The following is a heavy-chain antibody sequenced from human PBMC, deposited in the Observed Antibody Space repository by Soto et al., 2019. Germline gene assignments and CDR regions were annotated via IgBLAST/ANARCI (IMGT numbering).Heavy chain of an antibody. CDR1: GYTFTGYY. Sequence: ASVKVSCKASGYTFTGYYMHWARQAPRQGLEWMGWINPNSGGTNYAQKFQGWVTMTRDTPSSTAYMELSRLRSDDTAVYYCARDLRLGEFKPRGPMDVWGQGTTVTVSS. D-gene: IGHD3-10*01. V-gene: IGHV1-2*04. CDR3: ARDLRLGEFKPRGPMDV. J-gene: IGHJ6*02. CDR2: INPNSGGT.